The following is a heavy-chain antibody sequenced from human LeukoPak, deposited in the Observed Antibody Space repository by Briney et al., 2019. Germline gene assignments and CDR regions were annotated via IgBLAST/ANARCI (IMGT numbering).Heavy chain of an antibody. J-gene: IGHJ5*02. CDR3: AKDRTGGTGRDWFDP. CDR1: GFTFSTYG. Sequence: GGSLRLSCAAYGFTFSTYGMHWVRQAPGKGLEWVAFIRSDGSNTYYADSVKGRFTISRDNSKNTLYLQMSSLRAEDTAVYFCAKDRTGGTGRDWFDPWGQGTLVTVSS. CDR2: IRSDGSNT. V-gene: IGHV3-30*02. D-gene: IGHD2-8*02.